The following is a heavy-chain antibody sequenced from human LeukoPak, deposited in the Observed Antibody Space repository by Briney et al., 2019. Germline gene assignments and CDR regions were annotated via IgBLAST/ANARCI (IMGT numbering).Heavy chain of an antibody. CDR3: ARDYSNYDYYYYYGMDV. J-gene: IGHJ6*02. Sequence: KTSQTLSLTCTVSGGSISRGGYYWTWIRQHPGGGLEWIGHIYYSGSTYYNPSLKSRVTMSVDTSKNQFSLKLNSVTAADTAVYYCARDYSNYDYYYYYGMDVWGQGTTVTVSS. V-gene: IGHV4-31*03. CDR1: GGSISRGGYY. D-gene: IGHD4-11*01. CDR2: IYYSGST.